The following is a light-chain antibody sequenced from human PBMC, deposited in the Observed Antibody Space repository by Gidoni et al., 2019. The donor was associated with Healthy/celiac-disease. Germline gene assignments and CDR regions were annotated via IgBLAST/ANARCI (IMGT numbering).Light chain of an antibody. J-gene: IGKJ3*01. V-gene: IGKV1-5*03. CDR1: QSISSW. Sequence: DIQMTQSPSTLPASVGDRVTITCRASQSISSWLAWYQQKPGKAPKLLNYKASSLESGVPSRFSGSGSGTEFTLTISSLQPDDFATYYCQQYNSYSVTFXPXTKVDIK. CDR3: QQYNSYSVT. CDR2: KAS.